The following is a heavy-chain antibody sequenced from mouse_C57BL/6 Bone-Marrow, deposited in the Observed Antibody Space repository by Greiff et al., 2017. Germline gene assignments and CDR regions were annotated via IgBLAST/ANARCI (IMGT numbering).Heavy chain of an antibody. CDR3: ARRRGYYVHY. D-gene: IGHD2-1*01. J-gene: IGHJ2*01. CDR2: IHPNSGST. CDR1: GYTFTSYW. V-gene: IGHV1-64*01. Sequence: QVQLKQPGAELVKPGASVKLSCKASGYTFTSYWMHWVKQRPGQGLEWIGMIHPNSGSTNYNEKFQSKATLTVDKSSSPAYMQLSSLTSEDSAVYYCARRRGYYVHYWGQGTTLTVSS.